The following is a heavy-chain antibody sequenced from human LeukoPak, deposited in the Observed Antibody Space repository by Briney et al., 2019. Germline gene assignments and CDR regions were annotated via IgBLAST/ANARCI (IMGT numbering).Heavy chain of an antibody. J-gene: IGHJ3*02. CDR1: GFTFSSYW. V-gene: IGHV3-7*01. D-gene: IGHD5-12*01. CDR2: IKQDGSEK. CDR3: ARAEWLLDAFDI. Sequence: GGSLRLSCAASGFTFSSYWMSWLRHAPGKGLEWVANIKQDGSEKYYVASVKGRFTISRDNAKNSLYLQMNSLRAEDTAVYYCARAEWLLDAFDIWGQGTMVTVSS.